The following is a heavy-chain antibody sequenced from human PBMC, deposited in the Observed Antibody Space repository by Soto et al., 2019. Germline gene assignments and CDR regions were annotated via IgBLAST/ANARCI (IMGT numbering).Heavy chain of an antibody. Sequence: SVKVSCKASGGTFGSYAITWVRQAPGQGLEWMGGIIPIPGTANYAQKFQGRVTIAADESTSTAYMELSSLRSEDTAVYYCARSQGSSTSLEIYYYYYYGMDVWGQGTTVTVSS. CDR2: IIPIPGTA. V-gene: IGHV1-69*13. CDR1: GGTFGSYA. CDR3: ARSQGSSTSLEIYYYYYYGMDV. D-gene: IGHD2-2*01. J-gene: IGHJ6*02.